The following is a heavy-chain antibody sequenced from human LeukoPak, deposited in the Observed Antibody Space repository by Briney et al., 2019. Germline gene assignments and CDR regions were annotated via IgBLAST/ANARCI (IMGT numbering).Heavy chain of an antibody. CDR2: ISSSGSTI. CDR1: GFTVANDR. CDR3: ASRVTSPYYFDY. Sequence: HGGSLRLSCAASGFTVANDRMSWIRQAPGKGLEWVSYISSSGSTIYYADSVKGRFTISRDNAKNSLYLQMNSLRAEDTAVYYCASRVTSPYYFDYWGQGTLVTVSS. V-gene: IGHV3-11*01. D-gene: IGHD1-14*01. J-gene: IGHJ4*02.